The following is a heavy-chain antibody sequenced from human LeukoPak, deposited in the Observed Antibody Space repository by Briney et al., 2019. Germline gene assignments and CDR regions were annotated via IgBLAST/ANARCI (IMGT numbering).Heavy chain of an antibody. CDR3: AKDTTIAVAGTNAFDI. CDR2: ISYDGSNK. CDR1: GFTFSSYG. V-gene: IGHV3-30*18. Sequence: GRSLRLSCAASGFTFSSYGMHWVRQAPGKGLEWVAVISYDGSNKYYADSVKGRFTISRDNSKNTLYLQMNSLRAEDRAVYYCAKDTTIAVAGTNAFDIWGQGTMVTVSS. D-gene: IGHD6-19*01. J-gene: IGHJ3*02.